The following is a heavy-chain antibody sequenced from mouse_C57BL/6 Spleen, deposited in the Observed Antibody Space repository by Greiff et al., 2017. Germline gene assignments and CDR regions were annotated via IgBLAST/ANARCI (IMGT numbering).Heavy chain of an antibody. V-gene: IGHV1-64*01. J-gene: IGHJ1*03. D-gene: IGHD1-1*01. Sequence: QVQLQQPGAELVKPGASVKLSCKASGYTFTSYWMHWVKQRPGQGLEWIGMIHPNSGSTNYNEKFKSKATLTVDKSSSTAYMQLSSLTSEDSAVYYCARVGYYYGSSWGYFDVWGTGTTVTVSS. CDR1: GYTFTSYW. CDR2: IHPNSGST. CDR3: ARVGYYYGSSWGYFDV.